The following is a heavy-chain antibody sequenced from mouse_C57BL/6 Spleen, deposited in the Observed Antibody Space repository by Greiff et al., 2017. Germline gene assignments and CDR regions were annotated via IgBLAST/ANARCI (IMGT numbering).Heavy chain of an antibody. CDR2: INPSTGGT. Sequence: VQLQQSGPELVKPGASVKISCKASGYSFTGYYMNWVKQSPEKSLEWIGEINPSTGGTTYNQKFKAKATLTVDKSSSTAYMQLKSLTSEDSAVYYCARTRYGSSDYWGQGTTLTVSS. CDR3: ARTRYGSSDY. V-gene: IGHV1-42*01. D-gene: IGHD1-1*01. CDR1: GYSFTGYY. J-gene: IGHJ2*01.